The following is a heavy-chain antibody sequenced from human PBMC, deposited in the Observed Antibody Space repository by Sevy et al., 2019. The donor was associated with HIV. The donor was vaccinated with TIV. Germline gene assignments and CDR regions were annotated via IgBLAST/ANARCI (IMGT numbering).Heavy chain of an antibody. CDR3: TTDRPYSRGRNCQH. CDR1: GITFSNLW. V-gene: IGHV3-15*01. J-gene: IGHJ1*01. Sequence: GGSLRLSCDVSGITFSNLWMTWVRQVPGKGLEWVGRIKSNVHGGTTDYPAPVKGRFTISRDDSKNTLYLQMNSLKTDDTAFYYCTTDRPYSRGRNCQHWGQGTLVTVSS. CDR2: IKSNVHGGTT. D-gene: IGHD6-19*01.